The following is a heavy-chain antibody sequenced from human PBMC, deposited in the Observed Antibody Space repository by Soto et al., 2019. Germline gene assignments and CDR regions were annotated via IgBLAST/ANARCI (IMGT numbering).Heavy chain of an antibody. Sequence: GASVKVSCKASGYTFTGYYMHWVRQAPGQGLEWMGWINPNSGGTNYAQKFQGWVTMTRDTSISTAYMELSRLRSDDTAVYYCARDRYYYGSGSYFFILTYYHYWMEFRGPGTTGT. CDR2: INPNSGGT. J-gene: IGHJ6*02. D-gene: IGHD3-10*01. CDR3: ARDRYYYGSGSYFFILTYYHYWMEF. CDR1: GYTFTGYY. V-gene: IGHV1-2*04.